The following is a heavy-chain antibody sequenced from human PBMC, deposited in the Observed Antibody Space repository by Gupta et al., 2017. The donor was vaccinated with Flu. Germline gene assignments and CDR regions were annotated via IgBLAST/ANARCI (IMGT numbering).Heavy chain of an antibody. V-gene: IGHV3-15*01. CDR2: T. CDR3: TEDLRGSYRKFDY. Sequence: TDYTATVKGRVTITRDDSKNTLYLQMNSLKTEDTAVYYCTEDLRGSYRKFDYWGQGTLVTVSS. J-gene: IGHJ4*02. D-gene: IGHD1-26*01.